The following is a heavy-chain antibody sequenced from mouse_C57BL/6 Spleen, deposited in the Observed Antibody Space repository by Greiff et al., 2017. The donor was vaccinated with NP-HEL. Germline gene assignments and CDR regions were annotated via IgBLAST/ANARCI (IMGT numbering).Heavy chain of an antibody. Sequence: QVQLKQPGAELVKPGASVKLSCKASGYTFTSYWMHWVKQRPGRGLEWIGRIDPNSGGTKYNEKFKSKATLTVDKPSSTAYMQLSSLTSEDSAVYYCARWGSGYGRYAMDYWGQGTSVTVSS. D-gene: IGHD3-2*02. V-gene: IGHV1-72*01. CDR3: ARWGSGYGRYAMDY. CDR2: IDPNSGGT. CDR1: GYTFTSYW. J-gene: IGHJ4*01.